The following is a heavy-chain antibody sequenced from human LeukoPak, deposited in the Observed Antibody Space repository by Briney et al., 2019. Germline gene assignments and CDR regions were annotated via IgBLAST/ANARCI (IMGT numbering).Heavy chain of an antibody. Sequence: GGSLRLSCAASGFTFSSYWMYWVRQAPGKGLVWVSRTNSDGSSTNYADSVKGRFTISRDNAKNTPYLQMNSLRAEDTAVYYCARGLYGGYGMDVWGQGTTVTVSS. V-gene: IGHV3-74*01. CDR3: ARGLYGGYGMDV. J-gene: IGHJ6*02. D-gene: IGHD4-23*01. CDR1: GFTFSSYW. CDR2: TNSDGSST.